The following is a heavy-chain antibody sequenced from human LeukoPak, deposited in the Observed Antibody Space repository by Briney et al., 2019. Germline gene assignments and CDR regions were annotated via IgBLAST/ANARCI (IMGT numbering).Heavy chain of an antibody. Sequence: GASVKVSCKASGGTFSSYAISWVRQAPGQGLEWMGRIIPILGIANYAQKFQGRVTITADKSTSTAYMELRSLRSDDTAVYYCARDRLAGGYYDPNWFDPWGQGTLVTVSS. V-gene: IGHV1-69*04. CDR1: GGTFSSYA. D-gene: IGHD3-22*01. J-gene: IGHJ5*02. CDR3: ARDRLAGGYYDPNWFDP. CDR2: IIPILGIA.